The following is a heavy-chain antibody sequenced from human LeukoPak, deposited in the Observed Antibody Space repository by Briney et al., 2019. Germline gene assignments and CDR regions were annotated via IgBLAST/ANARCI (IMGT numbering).Heavy chain of an antibody. CDR1: GGSISSSNW. V-gene: IGHV4-4*02. D-gene: IGHD3-22*01. CDR2: IYHSGST. J-gene: IGHJ4*02. CDR3: ARWIDYDSSGYYGDY. Sequence: SGTLSLTCDVSGGSISSSNWWSWVRQPPGKGLEWIGEIYHSGSTNYNPSLKSRVTISVDKSKNQFSLKLTSVTAADTAVYYCARWIDYDSSGYYGDYWGQGTLVTVSS.